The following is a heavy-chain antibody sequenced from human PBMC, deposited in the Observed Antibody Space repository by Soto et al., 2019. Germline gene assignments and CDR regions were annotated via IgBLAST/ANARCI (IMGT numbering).Heavy chain of an antibody. D-gene: IGHD2-2*02. CDR3: ARVKGQAAIVGAFDL. CDR1: GYTFTKYI. Sequence: ASVKVSCKASGYTFTKYIIHWVRQAPGQGLEWMGWINPVKGDTNSAQRFQDRVTMTTDTSTRTAYMELMSLSSDDTAVYYCARVKGQAAIVGAFDLWGQGTLVTVSS. CDR2: INPVKGDT. J-gene: IGHJ3*01. V-gene: IGHV1-3*01.